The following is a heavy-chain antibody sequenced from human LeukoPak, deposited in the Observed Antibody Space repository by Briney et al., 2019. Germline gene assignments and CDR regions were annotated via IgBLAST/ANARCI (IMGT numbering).Heavy chain of an antibody. CDR1: GGSXXXXY. Sequence: GGSXXXXYWSWIRQPPGKGLEWIGEINHSGSTNYNPSLKSRVTISVDTSKNQFSLKLSSVTAADTAVYYCARADYGAFDIWGQGTMVTVSS. CDR2: INHSGST. V-gene: IGHV4-34*01. CDR3: ARADYGAFDI. J-gene: IGHJ3*02. D-gene: IGHD4-17*01.